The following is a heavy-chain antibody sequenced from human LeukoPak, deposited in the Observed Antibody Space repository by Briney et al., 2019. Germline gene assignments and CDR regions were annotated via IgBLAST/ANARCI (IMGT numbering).Heavy chain of an antibody. Sequence: PGGSLRLSCEVSGFTFSSYWMNWVRQAPGKGLEWVASIRQDGNEKSYVDSVKGRFTISRDNTKDSLYLQIDSLRAEDTAMYFCARDGTAPGLYFDLWGQGTLVTVSS. D-gene: IGHD6-13*01. CDR2: IRQDGNEK. J-gene: IGHJ4*01. V-gene: IGHV3-7*01. CDR1: GFTFSSYW. CDR3: ARDGTAPGLYFDL.